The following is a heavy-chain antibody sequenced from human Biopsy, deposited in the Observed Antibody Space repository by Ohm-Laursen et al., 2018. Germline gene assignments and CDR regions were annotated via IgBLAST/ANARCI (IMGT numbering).Heavy chain of an antibody. J-gene: IGHJ4*02. V-gene: IGHV1-18*01. Sequence: SVKVSCKVSGYKFTSYGMSWVRQAPGQGFEWMGRISGYNGNTNYAQKFQGRITMTVDAATSTGYMDLRSLKSDDTAVYYCARIAAAGWDDYWGQGTLVTVSS. CDR3: ARIAAAGWDDY. D-gene: IGHD6-25*01. CDR1: GYKFTSYG. CDR2: ISGYNGNT.